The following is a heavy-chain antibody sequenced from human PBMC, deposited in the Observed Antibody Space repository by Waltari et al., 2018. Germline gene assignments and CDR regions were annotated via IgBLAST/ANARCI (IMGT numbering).Heavy chain of an antibody. CDR3: ARWQQWPVRAFDY. J-gene: IGHJ4*02. CDR2: IYSGGST. CDR1: GFIVSSNY. D-gene: IGHD6-19*01. Sequence: EVQLVESGGGLIQPGGSLRLSCAASGFIVSSNYMSWVRQAPGRGLEWVSLIYSGGSTYYADSGKGRFTISRDNSKNTLYLQMDSLSVEDTAVYYCARWQQWPVRAFDYWGQGTLVTVSS. V-gene: IGHV3-53*01.